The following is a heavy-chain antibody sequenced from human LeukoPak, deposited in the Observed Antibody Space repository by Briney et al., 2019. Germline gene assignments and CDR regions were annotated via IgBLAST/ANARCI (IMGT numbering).Heavy chain of an antibody. D-gene: IGHD3-22*01. CDR3: AREAPITMIVVGPQGFDP. V-gene: IGHV4-4*07. CDR1: GGSISSYY. J-gene: IGHJ5*02. CDR2: IYTSGST. Sequence: SETLSLTCTVSGGSISSYYWSWIRQPAGGGLEWIGRIYTSGSTNYNPSLKSRVTMSVDTSKNQFSLKLSSVTAADTAVYYCAREAPITMIVVGPQGFDPWGQGTLVTVSS.